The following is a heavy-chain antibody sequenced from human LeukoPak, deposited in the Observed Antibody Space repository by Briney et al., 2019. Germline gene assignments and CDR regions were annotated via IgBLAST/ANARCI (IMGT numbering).Heavy chain of an antibody. CDR3: ARGDEQWLVAHHAFDI. CDR1: VYTFTSYG. Sequence: ASVKVSCKASVYTFTSYGISWVRQAPGQGLEWMGWMNPNSGNTGYAQKFQGRVTMTRNTSISAAYMELSSLRSEDTAVYYCARGDEQWLVAHHAFDIWGQGTMVTVSS. D-gene: IGHD6-19*01. J-gene: IGHJ3*02. V-gene: IGHV1-8*02. CDR2: MNPNSGNT.